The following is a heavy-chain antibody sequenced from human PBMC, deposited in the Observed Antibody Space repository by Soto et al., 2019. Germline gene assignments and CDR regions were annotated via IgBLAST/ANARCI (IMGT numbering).Heavy chain of an antibody. CDR3: TTAERGGSYYSDY. D-gene: IGHD1-26*01. CDR2: IKSKTDGGTV. V-gene: IGHV3-15*07. J-gene: IGHJ4*02. Sequence: EVQLVESGGGLVRPGESLRLSCAASGFTLTSAWINWVRQAPGKGLEWAGRIKSKTDGGTVDYGAPVKGRFTISRDDSKNTAYLQMNSLRNEDTAVYYCTTAERGGSYYSDYWGQGTLVTVSS. CDR1: GFTLTSAW.